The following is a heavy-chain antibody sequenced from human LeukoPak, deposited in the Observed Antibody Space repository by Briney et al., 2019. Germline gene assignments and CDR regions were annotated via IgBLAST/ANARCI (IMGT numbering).Heavy chain of an antibody. CDR1: GFTFSSYA. CDR2: ISGSGGST. J-gene: IGHJ5*02. V-gene: IGHV3-23*01. CDR3: AKSLSDIVVVPAAMVWFDP. D-gene: IGHD2-2*01. Sequence: GGSLGLSCAASGFTFSSYAMSWVRQAPGKGLEWVSAISGSGGSTYYADSVKGRFTISRDNSKNTLYLQMNSLRAEDTAVYYCAKSLSDIVVVPAAMVWFDPWGQGTLVTVSS.